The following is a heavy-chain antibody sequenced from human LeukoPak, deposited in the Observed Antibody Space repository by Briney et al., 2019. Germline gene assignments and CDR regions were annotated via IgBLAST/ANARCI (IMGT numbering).Heavy chain of an antibody. CDR1: GFTFSDYY. CDR3: ARASNSSGYGY. CDR2: ISSSSSYT. Sequence: GGSLRLSCAASGFTFSDYYMSWIRQAPGKGLEWVSYISSSSSYTNYADSVKGRFTISRDNSKNSLYLQMNSLRAEDTAVYYCARASNSSGYGYWGQGTLVTVSS. V-gene: IGHV3-11*05. D-gene: IGHD3-22*01. J-gene: IGHJ4*02.